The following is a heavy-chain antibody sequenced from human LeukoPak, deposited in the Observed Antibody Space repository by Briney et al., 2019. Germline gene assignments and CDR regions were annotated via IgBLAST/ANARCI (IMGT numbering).Heavy chain of an antibody. V-gene: IGHV3-74*01. CDR2: INSDGSST. CDR3: ARVKISIVATMALDY. D-gene: IGHD5-12*01. CDR1: GFTFSSHW. Sequence: PGGSLRLSCAASGFTFSSHWMHWVRQAPGKGLVWVSRINSDGSSTSYADSVKGRFTISRDNAKNTLYLQMNSLRSEDTAVYYCARVKISIVATMALDYWGQGTLVTVSS. J-gene: IGHJ4*02.